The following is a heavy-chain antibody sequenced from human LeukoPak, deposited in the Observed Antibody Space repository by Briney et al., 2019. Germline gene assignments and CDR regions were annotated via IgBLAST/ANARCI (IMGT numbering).Heavy chain of an antibody. CDR2: INPSGGTT. CDR3: ARDNSLGDYAWWFDP. Sequence: ASVKVSCKASGYTFTSYYMHWVRQAPGQGLEWMGLINPSGGTTRYAQKFQGRVTMTRDLSTSTDYMELSSLRSDDTAVYFCARDNSLGDYAWWFDPWGQGTLVTVSS. D-gene: IGHD1-26*01. CDR1: GYTFTSYY. V-gene: IGHV1-46*01. J-gene: IGHJ5*02.